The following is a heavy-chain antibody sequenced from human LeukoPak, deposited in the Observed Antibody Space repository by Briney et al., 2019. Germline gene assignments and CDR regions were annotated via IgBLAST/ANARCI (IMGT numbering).Heavy chain of an antibody. V-gene: IGHV4-38-2*02. Sequence: PETLSLTCTVSGYSISSGYYWGRVRQPPGKGLEWIGGVFQSGTTYYNPALQSRVTISMDKSKNQFSLKLNSVTAADTAVYYCARQPYGGDNSCFDFWGQGTLVTVSS. D-gene: IGHD5-24*01. CDR1: GYSISSGYY. CDR3: ARQPYGGDNSCFDF. CDR2: VFQSGTT. J-gene: IGHJ4*02.